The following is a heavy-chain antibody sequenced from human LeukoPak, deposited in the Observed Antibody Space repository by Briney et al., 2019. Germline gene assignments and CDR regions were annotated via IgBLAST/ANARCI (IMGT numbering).Heavy chain of an antibody. CDR3: ARADCSSTSCYGRLIDY. J-gene: IGHJ4*02. CDR1: GGSISSGDYY. D-gene: IGHD2-2*01. CDR2: IYYSGST. V-gene: IGHV4-30-4*01. Sequence: PSETLSLTCTVSGGSISSGDYYWSWIRQPPGKGLEWIGYIYYSGSTYYNPSLKSRVTISVDTSKNQFSLKLSSVTAADTAVYYCARADCSSTSCYGRLIDYWGQGTLVTVSS.